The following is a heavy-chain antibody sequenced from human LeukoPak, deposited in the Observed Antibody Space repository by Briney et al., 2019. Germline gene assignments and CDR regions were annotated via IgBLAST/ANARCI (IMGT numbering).Heavy chain of an antibody. CDR2: IYYSGST. D-gene: IGHD5-18*01. J-gene: IGHJ5*02. CDR1: GGSISSGGYY. CDR3: AGGKDTAMAPSYWFDP. Sequence: SQTLSLTCTVSGGSISSGGYYWSWIRQHPGKGLEWIGYIYYSGSTYYNPSLKSRVTMSVDTSKNQFSLNLSSVTAADTAVYYCAGGKDTAMAPSYWFDPWGQGTLVTVSS. V-gene: IGHV4-31*03.